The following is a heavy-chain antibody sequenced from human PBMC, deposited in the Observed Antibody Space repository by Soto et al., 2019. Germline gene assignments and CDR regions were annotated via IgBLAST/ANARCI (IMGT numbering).Heavy chain of an antibody. D-gene: IGHD2-2*01. CDR1: GGSISSGDYY. Sequence: QVQLQESGPGLVKPSQTLSLTCTVSGGSISSGDYYWSWISQPPGKGLEWIGYIYYSGSTYYNPSLTSRVTISVDTSKNQFSLTRSSVTAADTAVYYGARDRGLVKVPAAPNGGQGTLVTVSS. J-gene: IGHJ4*02. CDR2: IYYSGST. V-gene: IGHV4-30-4*01. CDR3: ARDRGLVKVPAAPN.